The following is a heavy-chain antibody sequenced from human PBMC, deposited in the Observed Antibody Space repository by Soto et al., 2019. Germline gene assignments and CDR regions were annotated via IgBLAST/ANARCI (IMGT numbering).Heavy chain of an antibody. CDR1: GFTLRTYT. Sequence: VASVRLSCAASGFTLRTYTMNWVRQAPGKGLEWVSSISISSSDRYYADSVRGRFTISRDNAKNALYLQMNSLRADDTAVYFCVRGMNPLFGGQGTLVTVSS. J-gene: IGHJ4*01. V-gene: IGHV3-21*06. CDR3: VRGMNPLF. CDR2: ISISSSDR.